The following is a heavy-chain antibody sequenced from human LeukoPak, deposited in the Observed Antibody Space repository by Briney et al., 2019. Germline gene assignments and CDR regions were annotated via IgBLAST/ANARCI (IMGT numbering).Heavy chain of an antibody. D-gene: IGHD4-17*01. CDR1: GGSFSGYY. CDR3: ARGLRYYYYMDV. Sequence: SETLSLTCAVYGGSFSGYYWSWIRQPPGKGLEWIGEINHSGSTNYNPSLKSRVTISVDTSKNQFSLKLSSVTAADTAVYYCARGLRYYYYMDVWGKGTTVTVSS. J-gene: IGHJ6*03. CDR2: INHSGST. V-gene: IGHV4-34*01.